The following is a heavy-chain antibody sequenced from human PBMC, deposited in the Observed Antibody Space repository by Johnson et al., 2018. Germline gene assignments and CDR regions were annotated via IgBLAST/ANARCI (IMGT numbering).Heavy chain of an antibody. CDR2: IKQDGSEK. CDR1: GFAFSSYW. V-gene: IGHV3-7*01. J-gene: IGHJ6*02. Sequence: VQLVQSGGGLVQPGGSLRLSCAASGFAFSSYWMSWVRQAPGKGLEWVANIKQDGSEKYYVDSVKGRFTISRDNAKNPLILQMNSRRAEDTAVYYCARDNPYSSGWYEYYYYGMDVWGQGTTVTVSS. D-gene: IGHD6-19*01. CDR3: ARDNPYSSGWYEYYYYGMDV.